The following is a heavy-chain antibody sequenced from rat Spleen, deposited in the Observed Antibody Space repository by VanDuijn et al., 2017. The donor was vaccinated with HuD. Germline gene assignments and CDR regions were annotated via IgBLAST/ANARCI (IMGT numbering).Heavy chain of an antibody. D-gene: IGHD1-2*01. CDR1: GFTFSDYA. J-gene: IGHJ2*01. CDR3: TRHYYSGPFDY. CDR2: IIYDGSSS. Sequence: EVQLVESGGGLVQPGRSLKFSCAASGFTFSDYAVAWVRQAPKKGLEWVATIIYDGSSSYYRDSVKGRFTISRDNAKSTLYLQMESLRSEDTATYYCTRHYYSGPFDYWGPGVMVTVSS. V-gene: IGHV5-17*01.